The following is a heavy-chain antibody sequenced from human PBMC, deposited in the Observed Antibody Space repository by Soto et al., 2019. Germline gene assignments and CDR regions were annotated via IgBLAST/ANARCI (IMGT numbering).Heavy chain of an antibody. CDR2: INPSGGST. V-gene: IGHV1-46*01. D-gene: IGHD3-22*01. CDR1: GYTFTSYY. Sequence: QVQLVQSGAEVKKPGASVKVSCKASGYTFTSYYMHWVRQAPGQGLEWMGIINPSGGSTSYAQKFQGRVTMTRDTSTSTVYMELRSLRSEDTAVYYCARASDYYDSSGYRHYYYYGMDVWGQGTTVTVSS. CDR3: ARASDYYDSSGYRHYYYYGMDV. J-gene: IGHJ6*02.